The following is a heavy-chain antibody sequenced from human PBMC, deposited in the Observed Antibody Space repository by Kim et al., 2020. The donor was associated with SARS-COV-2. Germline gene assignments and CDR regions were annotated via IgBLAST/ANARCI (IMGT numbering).Heavy chain of an antibody. CDR3: AREGVAGYCSGGSCRNFDY. CDR1: GGSFSGYY. J-gene: IGHJ4*02. CDR2: INHSGST. V-gene: IGHV4-34*01. Sequence: SETLSLTCAVYGGSFSGYYWSWIRQPPGKGLEWIGEINHSGSTNYNPSLKSRVTISVDTSKNQFSLKLGSVTAADTAVYYCAREGVAGYCSGGSCRNFDYGGQGTLVTVSS. D-gene: IGHD2-15*01.